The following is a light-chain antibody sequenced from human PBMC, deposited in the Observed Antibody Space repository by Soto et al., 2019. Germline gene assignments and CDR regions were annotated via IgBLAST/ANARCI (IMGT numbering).Light chain of an antibody. CDR1: QSVDSNY. CDR2: GAS. J-gene: IGKJ1*01. CDR3: QLYYSGM. Sequence: EIVLTQSPGTLSLSPGERATLSCRASQSVDSNYLAWYKQKRGQAPRLLIYGASNRATGIPDRFSGGGSGTDFTLPISRLEPEDFAVYYCQLYYSGMFGQGTKVEIK. V-gene: IGKV3-20*01.